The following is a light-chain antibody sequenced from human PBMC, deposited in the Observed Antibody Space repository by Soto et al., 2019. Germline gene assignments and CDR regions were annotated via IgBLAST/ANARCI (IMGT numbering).Light chain of an antibody. CDR2: DAS. J-gene: IGKJ2*01. CDR3: QQYDNVLFTST. CDR1: QDINKY. Sequence: DIQMTQSPSSLSASVGDRVTITCQASQDINKYLNWYQQKPGKAPKVLIYDASNSETGVPSRFSGSGAGTDFTFTISSLQPEDVATYYCQQYDNVLFTSTFGQGTKVEMK. V-gene: IGKV1-33*01.